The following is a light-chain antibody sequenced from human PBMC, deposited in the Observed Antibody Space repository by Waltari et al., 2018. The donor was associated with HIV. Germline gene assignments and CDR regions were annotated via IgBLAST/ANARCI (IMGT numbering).Light chain of an antibody. CDR2: DVT. CDR3: SSYTTSSIWV. J-gene: IGLJ3*02. CDR1: SSDVGKFNY. V-gene: IGLV2-14*01. Sequence: QSALTQPASVSGSPGQSITISCTGTSSDVGKFNYVSWYQQHPGKAPKLMISDVTTRPSGISSRFSGSKSANTASLTISEVQAEDEAYYYCSSYTTSSIWVFGGGTKLTVL.